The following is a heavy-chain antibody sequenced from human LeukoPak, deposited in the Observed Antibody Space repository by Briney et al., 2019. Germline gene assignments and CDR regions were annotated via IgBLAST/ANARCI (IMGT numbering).Heavy chain of an antibody. D-gene: IGHD2-2*01. CDR3: AARTSIVVVPALKNTKGKDYYYYGMDV. CDR1: GGTFSSYA. J-gene: IGHJ6*04. Sequence: ASVKVSCKASGGTFSSYAISWVRQAPGQGLEWMAGIIPIFGTANYAQKFQGRVTITADESTSTAYMELSSLRSEDTAVYYCAARTSIVVVPALKNTKGKDYYYYGMDVWGKGTTVTVSS. V-gene: IGHV1-69*13. CDR2: IIPIFGTA.